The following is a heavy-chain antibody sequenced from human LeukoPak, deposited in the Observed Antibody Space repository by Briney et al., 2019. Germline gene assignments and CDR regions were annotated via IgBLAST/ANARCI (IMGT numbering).Heavy chain of an antibody. D-gene: IGHD1-1*01. J-gene: IGHJ4*02. V-gene: IGHV3-48*04. Sequence: GGSLRLSCAASGFSFSSYAMSWVRQAPGKGLEWISYIDSGSSTIYYADSVRGRFTSSRDNANNSLYLHLNGLRPEDTAVYYCARDPVVEPLDHWGQGTLVTVSS. CDR1: GFSFSSYA. CDR2: IDSGSSTI. CDR3: ARDPVVEPLDH.